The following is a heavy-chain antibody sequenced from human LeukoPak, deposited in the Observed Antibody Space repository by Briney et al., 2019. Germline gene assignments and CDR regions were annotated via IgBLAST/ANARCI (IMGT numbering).Heavy chain of an antibody. D-gene: IGHD3-22*01. CDR3: ARRYYYDTRHFDL. CDR2: IYPGNSES. Sequence: GESLKISCKGYGYTFTSYWIGWVRQMPGKGLEWMGIIYPGNSESKYSPYLQGQVTMSADKSISTAYLQWSSLKASDTAMYYCARRYYYDTRHFDLWGRGTRVTVSS. V-gene: IGHV5-51*01. CDR1: GYTFTSYW. J-gene: IGHJ2*01.